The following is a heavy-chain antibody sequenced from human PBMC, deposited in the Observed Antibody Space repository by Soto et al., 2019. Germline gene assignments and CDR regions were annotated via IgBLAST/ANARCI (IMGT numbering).Heavy chain of an antibody. Sequence: SETLSLTCTVSGGSISSSSYYWGWIRQPPGKGLEWIGSIYYSGSTYYNPSLKSRVTISVDTSKNQFSLKLSSVTAADTAVYYCARHGLDFWSGYYLPNFDYWGQGTLVTVSS. D-gene: IGHD3-3*01. V-gene: IGHV4-39*01. CDR1: GGSISSSSYY. CDR2: IYYSGST. J-gene: IGHJ4*02. CDR3: ARHGLDFWSGYYLPNFDY.